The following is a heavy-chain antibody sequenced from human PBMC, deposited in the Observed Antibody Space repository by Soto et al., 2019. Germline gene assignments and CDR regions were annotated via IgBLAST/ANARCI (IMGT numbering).Heavy chain of an antibody. D-gene: IGHD2-15*01. V-gene: IGHV4-34*01. Sequence: TETLSLTCAVXGGSFSGYYWSWIRQPPGKGLEWIGEINHSGSTNYNPSLKSRVTIPVDTSKNQFSLKLSSVTAADTAVYYCARARLRYCSGGSCYEKRRFDPWGQGTLVTVSS. J-gene: IGHJ5*02. CDR1: GGSFSGYY. CDR3: ARARLRYCSGGSCYEKRRFDP. CDR2: INHSGST.